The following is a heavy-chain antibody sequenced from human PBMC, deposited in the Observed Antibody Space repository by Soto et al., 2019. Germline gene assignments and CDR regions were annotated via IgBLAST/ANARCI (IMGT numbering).Heavy chain of an antibody. CDR2: IIPIFGTA. V-gene: IGHV1-69*13. CDR3: ALSIRPLAYYFDY. Sequence: ASVKVSCKASGGTFSSYAISWVRQAPGQGLEWMGGIIPIFGTANYAQKFQGRVTITADESTSTAYMELSSLRSEDTAVYYCALSIRPLAYYFDYWGQGTLVTVSS. J-gene: IGHJ4*02. D-gene: IGHD2-21*01. CDR1: GGTFSSYA.